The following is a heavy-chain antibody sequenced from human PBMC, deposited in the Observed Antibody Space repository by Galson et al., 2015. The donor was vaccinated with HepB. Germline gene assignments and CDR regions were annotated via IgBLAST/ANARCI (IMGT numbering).Heavy chain of an antibody. D-gene: IGHD1/OR15-1a*01. J-gene: IGHJ4*02. Sequence: SVKVSCKASGYSFNSYVISWVRQAPGQGLEWMGWISAYSGDTDFTQSLQGRVTMTTDTSTRTAYMELRSLRSDDTAVYYCARTQGVGTTQRALDFWGQGTLVTVSS. CDR3: ARTQGVGTTQRALDF. V-gene: IGHV1-18*01. CDR2: ISAYSGDT. CDR1: GYSFNSYV.